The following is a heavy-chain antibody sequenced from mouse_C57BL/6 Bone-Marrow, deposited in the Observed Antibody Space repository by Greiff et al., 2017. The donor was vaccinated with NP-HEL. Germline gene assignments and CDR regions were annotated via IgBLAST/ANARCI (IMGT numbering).Heavy chain of an antibody. V-gene: IGHV1-15*01. CDR1: GYTFTDYE. CDR2: IDPETGGT. D-gene: IGHD2-4*01. J-gene: IGHJ2*01. CDR3: TRMLGIGYDYGFFDY. Sequence: QVQLQQSGAELVRPGASVTLSCKASGYTFTDYEMHWVKQTPVHGLEWIGAIDPETGGTAYNQKFKGKAILTADKSSSTAYMELRSLTSEDSAVYYCTRMLGIGYDYGFFDYWGQGTTLTVSS.